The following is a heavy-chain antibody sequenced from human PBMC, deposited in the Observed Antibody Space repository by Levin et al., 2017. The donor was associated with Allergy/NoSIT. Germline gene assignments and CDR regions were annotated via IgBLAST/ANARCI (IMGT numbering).Heavy chain of an antibody. CDR2: INHSGST. CDR1: GGSFSGYY. V-gene: IGHV4-34*01. J-gene: IGHJ6*02. Sequence: SETLSLTCAVYGGSFSGYYWSWIRQPPGKGLEWIGEINHSGSTNYNPSLKSRVTISVDTSKNQFSLKLSSVTAADTAVYYCAFTAYGSGSSRAYYYYGMDVWGQGTTVTVSS. CDR3: AFTAYGSGSSRAYYYYGMDV. D-gene: IGHD3-10*01.